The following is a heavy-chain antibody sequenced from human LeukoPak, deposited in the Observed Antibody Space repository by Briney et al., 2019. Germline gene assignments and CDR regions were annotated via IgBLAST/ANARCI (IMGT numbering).Heavy chain of an antibody. CDR1: GGSITSYY. D-gene: IGHD2-2*01. CDR3: AGRYCSSTSCYGDLHY. V-gene: IGHV4-59*12. J-gene: IGHJ4*02. Sequence: PSETLSLTCTVSGGSITSYYWSWVRQPPGKGLEWIANAYYSGSTNHNPSLKSRVTISVDRSKNQFSLKLSSVTAADTAVYYCAGRYCSSTSCYGDLHYWGQGTLVTVSS. CDR2: AYYSGST.